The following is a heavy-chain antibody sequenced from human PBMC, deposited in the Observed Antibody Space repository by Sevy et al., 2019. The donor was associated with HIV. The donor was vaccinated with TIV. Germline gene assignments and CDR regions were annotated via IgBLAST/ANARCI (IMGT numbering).Heavy chain of an antibody. Sequence: GGSLRLSCAASGFTFSTYGMHWVRQAPGKGLEWVAVIWYDGNNKYYADSVKGRFTISRDNSKNTLYLQMNSLRAEDTAVYFCASDRGDYYGSGSYYGYWGQGTLVTVSS. CDR2: IWYDGNNK. V-gene: IGHV3-33*08. D-gene: IGHD3-10*01. CDR3: ASDRGDYYGSGSYYGY. CDR1: GFTFSTYG. J-gene: IGHJ4*02.